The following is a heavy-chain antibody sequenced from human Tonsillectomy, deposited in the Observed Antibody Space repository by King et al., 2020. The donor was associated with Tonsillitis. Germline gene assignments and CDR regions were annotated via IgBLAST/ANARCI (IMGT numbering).Heavy chain of an antibody. J-gene: IGHJ3*02. V-gene: IGHV4-31*03. CDR2: IFYTGST. CDR1: GGSISSGGYY. Sequence: VQLQESGPGLVKPSQTLSLTCTVSGGSISSGGYYYSWIRQHPGKGLEWIGYIFYTGSTYYNPSLRSRVTISVDTSKNQFSLKLNSVTAADTAVYYCARLGISGYDSVAFEIWGQGTMVTVAS. D-gene: IGHD5-12*01. CDR3: ARLGISGYDSVAFEI.